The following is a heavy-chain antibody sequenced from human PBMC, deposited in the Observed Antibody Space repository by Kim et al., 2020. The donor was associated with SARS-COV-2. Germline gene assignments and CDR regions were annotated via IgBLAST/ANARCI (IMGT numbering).Heavy chain of an antibody. CDR2: INPSGGST. V-gene: IGHV1-46*01. Sequence: ASVKVSCKASGYTFTSYYMHWVRQAPGQGLEWMGIINPSGGSTSYAQKFQGRVTMTRDTSTSTVYMELSSLRSEDTAVYYCARDRITIFGLVTLPNWFDPWGQGTLVTVSS. J-gene: IGHJ5*02. CDR3: ARDRITIFGLVTLPNWFDP. CDR1: GYTFTSYY. D-gene: IGHD3-3*01.